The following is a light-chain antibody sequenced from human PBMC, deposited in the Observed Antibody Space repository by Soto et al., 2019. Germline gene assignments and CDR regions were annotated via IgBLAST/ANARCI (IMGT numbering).Light chain of an antibody. V-gene: IGLV2-14*01. J-gene: IGLJ1*01. CDR2: DVS. CDR3: SSYTSSSTHV. Sequence: QSVLTQPASVSGSPGQSITISCTGTSSDVGGYNYVSWYQQHPGKAPKLMIYDVSNRPSGVSNRFSGSKSGNTASLTISGLQAEDEADYCCSSYTSSSTHVFGTGTKLTVL. CDR1: SSDVGGYNY.